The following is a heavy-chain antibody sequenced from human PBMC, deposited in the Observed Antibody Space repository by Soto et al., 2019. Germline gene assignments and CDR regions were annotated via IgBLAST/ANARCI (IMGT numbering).Heavy chain of an antibody. Sequence: QVQLVQSGDAVRKPGSSVKVSCKASGYIFVNYGIAWVRQAPGQGLEWMGWISHYSGNTHYASKVQGRLTMTTDTSTSTAYMDRGGLTADDTAVYYCAMVDNYVTPTPQDVWGQGTTVTVSS. CDR3: AMVDNYVTPTPQDV. D-gene: IGHD3-16*01. CDR2: ISHYSGNT. CDR1: GYIFVNYG. J-gene: IGHJ6*02. V-gene: IGHV1-18*01.